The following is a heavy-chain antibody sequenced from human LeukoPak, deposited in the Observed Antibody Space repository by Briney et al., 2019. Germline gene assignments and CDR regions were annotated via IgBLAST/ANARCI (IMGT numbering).Heavy chain of an antibody. CDR2: ISGSASST. CDR3: AKWRSVLTPPDV. Sequence: GGSLRLSCAASGFTFSNYAMSWVRQAPGKGLEWVSAISGSASSTYHADSVKGRFTISRDNSKNTLYLQMNSLRAEDMAVYYCAKWRSVLTPPDVWGKGTTVTISS. D-gene: IGHD2-8*01. CDR1: GFTFSNYA. V-gene: IGHV3-23*01. J-gene: IGHJ6*04.